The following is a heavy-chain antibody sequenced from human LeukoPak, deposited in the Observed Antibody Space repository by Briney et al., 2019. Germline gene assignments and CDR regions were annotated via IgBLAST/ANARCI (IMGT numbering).Heavy chain of an antibody. Sequence: PGGSLRLSCAASGFTFSNYGMSWVRQAPGKGLEWVSSISVSGGNTYYADSVKGRFTISRDNSKNTLYLQLNSLTAEDTAVYYCATKQWLVRGWFDPWGQGALVTVSS. CDR1: GFTFSNYG. D-gene: IGHD6-19*01. CDR2: ISVSGGNT. J-gene: IGHJ5*02. CDR3: ATKQWLVRGWFDP. V-gene: IGHV3-23*01.